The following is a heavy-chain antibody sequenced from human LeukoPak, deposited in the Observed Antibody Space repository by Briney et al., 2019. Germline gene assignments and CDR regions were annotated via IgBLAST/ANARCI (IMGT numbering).Heavy chain of an antibody. CDR3: ARESGSSFDP. Sequence: ASVKVSCKAAGYSFTNYGITWVRQAPGQGLEWMGWITTYNGNTDYAQEFQGRVTMTRDTSTSTAYMELRSLRSDDTAVYYCARESGSSFDPWGQGTLVTVSS. CDR2: ITTYNGNT. CDR1: GYSFTNYG. V-gene: IGHV1-18*01. D-gene: IGHD1-26*01. J-gene: IGHJ5*02.